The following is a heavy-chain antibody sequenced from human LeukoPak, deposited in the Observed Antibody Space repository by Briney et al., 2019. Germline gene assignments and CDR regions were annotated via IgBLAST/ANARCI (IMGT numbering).Heavy chain of an antibody. D-gene: IGHD3-22*01. CDR2: IYYSGST. Sequence: SETLSLTCTVSGGSISSYYWSWIRQPPGKGLEWIGYIYYSGSTNYNPSLKSRVTISVDTSKNQFSLKLSSVTAADTAVYYCARDRLYYYDSYDAFDIWGQGTMVTVSS. CDR3: ARDRLYYYDSYDAFDI. CDR1: GGSISSYY. J-gene: IGHJ3*02. V-gene: IGHV4-59*01.